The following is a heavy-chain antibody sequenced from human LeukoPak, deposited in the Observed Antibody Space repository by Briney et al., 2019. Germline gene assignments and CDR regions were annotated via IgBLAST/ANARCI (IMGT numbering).Heavy chain of an antibody. J-gene: IGHJ4*02. CDR2: INTDGSST. D-gene: IGHD1-26*01. V-gene: IGHV3-74*01. Sequence: PGGSLRLSCAASEFTFSSYWMHWVRQAPGKGLVWVSRINTDGSSTNYADSVKGRFTISRDNAKNTLYLQMNSLRAEDTAVYYCLATVGSYLPDFCGQGTLVTVSS. CDR3: LATVGSYLPDF. CDR1: EFTFSSYW.